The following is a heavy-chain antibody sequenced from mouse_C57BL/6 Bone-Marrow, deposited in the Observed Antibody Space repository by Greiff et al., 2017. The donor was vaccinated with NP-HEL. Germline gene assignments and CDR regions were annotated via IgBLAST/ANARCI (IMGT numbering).Heavy chain of an antibody. CDR1: GYTFTSYW. CDR2: IDPSDSYT. CDR3: ARDYYGTPYYAMDY. D-gene: IGHD1-1*01. Sequence: QVQLQQPGAELVKPGASVKLSCKASGYTFTSYWMQWVKQRPGQGLEWIGEIDPSDSYTNYNQKFKGKATVTVDTSSSTAYMQLSSLTSEDSAVYYCARDYYGTPYYAMDYWGQGTSVTVSS. J-gene: IGHJ4*01. V-gene: IGHV1-50*01.